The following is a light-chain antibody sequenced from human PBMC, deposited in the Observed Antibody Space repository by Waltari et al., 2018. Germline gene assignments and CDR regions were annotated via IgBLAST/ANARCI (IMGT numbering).Light chain of an antibody. V-gene: IGKV3-20*01. Sequence: EIVLTQSPGTLSLSPGERATLSCRASQSVTSNYLAWYQQKPGQAPRLLIFGASSRATGIPDRFSGSGSGTDFTLTISRLEPEDFAVYYCLQYDYSALFTFGPGTKVDIK. CDR3: LQYDYSALFT. CDR1: QSVTSNY. J-gene: IGKJ3*01. CDR2: GAS.